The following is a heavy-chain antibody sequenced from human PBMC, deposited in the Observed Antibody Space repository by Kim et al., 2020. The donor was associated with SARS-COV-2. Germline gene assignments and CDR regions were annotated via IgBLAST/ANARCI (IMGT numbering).Heavy chain of an antibody. CDR2: IYYSGST. J-gene: IGHJ5*02. Sequence: SETLSLTCTVSGGSISSNSYYWGWIRQPPGKGLEWIGSIYYSGSTSYNPSLKSRVTISLNTSKNHFSLKLNSVTAADTALYYCATWLGFGTTIDPWGQGTLVTVSS. D-gene: IGHD3-10*01. CDR3: ATWLGFGTTIDP. V-gene: IGHV4-39*02. CDR1: GGSISSNSYY.